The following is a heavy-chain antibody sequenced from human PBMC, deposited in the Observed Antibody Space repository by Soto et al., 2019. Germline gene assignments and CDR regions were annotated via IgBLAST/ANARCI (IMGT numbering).Heavy chain of an antibody. CDR1: GGTFSSYA. CDR3: GRDSGGGLYRGGVFDY. J-gene: IGHJ4*02. Sequence: QVQLVQSGAEVKKPGSSVKVSCKASGGTFSSYAISWVRQAPGQGLEWMGGIIPIFGTANYAQKFQGRVTITADESTITAHLGLSRLGSEDTGVYYGGRDSGGGLYRGGVFDYWGQGTLVTVSS. CDR2: IIPIFGTA. V-gene: IGHV1-69*01. D-gene: IGHD2-8*01.